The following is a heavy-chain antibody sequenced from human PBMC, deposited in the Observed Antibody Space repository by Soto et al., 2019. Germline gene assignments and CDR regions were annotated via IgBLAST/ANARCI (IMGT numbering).Heavy chain of an antibody. J-gene: IGHJ4*02. Sequence: EVQLLESGGGLVQPGGSLRLSCAASGFTFSSYAMSWVRQAPGKGLEWGSAISGSGGSTYYADSVKGRFTISRDNSKNTLYLQMNSRRAEDTDVYYCAHDETYYHFWSGFSYWGQGTLVTVSS. CDR2: ISGSGGST. CDR3: AHDETYYHFWSGFSY. D-gene: IGHD3-3*01. V-gene: IGHV3-23*01. CDR1: GFTFSSYA.